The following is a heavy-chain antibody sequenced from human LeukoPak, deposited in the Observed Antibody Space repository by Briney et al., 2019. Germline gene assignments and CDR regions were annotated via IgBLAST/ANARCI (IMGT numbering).Heavy chain of an antibody. V-gene: IGHV3-21*01. CDR1: GFTFSSYS. J-gene: IGHJ5*02. Sequence: GGSLRLSCAASGFTFSSYSMNWVRQAPGKGLEWVSSISSSCSYIYYADSVKGRFTISRDNAKNSLYLQMNSLRAEDTAVYYCKVVPAARRDWFDPWGQGTLVTVSS. D-gene: IGHD2-2*01. CDR3: KVVPAARRDWFDP. CDR2: ISSSCSYI.